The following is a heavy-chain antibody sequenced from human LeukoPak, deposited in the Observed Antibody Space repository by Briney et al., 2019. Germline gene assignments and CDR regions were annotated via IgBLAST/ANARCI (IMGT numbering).Heavy chain of an antibody. CDR1: GGSISSSNW. CDR3: ARAREFSSSSGRSYYFDY. J-gene: IGHJ4*02. V-gene: IGHV4-4*02. CDR2: IYHSGST. Sequence: PSGTLSLTCAVSGGSISSSNWWSWVRQPPGKGLEWIGEIYHSGSTNYNPSLKSRVTISVDKSKNQFSLKLSSVTAADTAVYYCARAREFSSSSGRSYYFDYWGQGTLVTVSS. D-gene: IGHD6-6*01.